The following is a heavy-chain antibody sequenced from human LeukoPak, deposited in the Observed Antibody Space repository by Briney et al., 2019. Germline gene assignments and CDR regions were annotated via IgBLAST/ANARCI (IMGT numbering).Heavy chain of an antibody. J-gene: IGHJ4*02. Sequence: QPGGSLGLSCTASGFTFSDYAMSWFRQAPGKGLEWVGFIRNKAYGGTAEYAASVKGRFTISRDDSKTIAYLQMNSLKTEDTAVYYCTREKRYFDWFQADYWGQGTLVTVSS. D-gene: IGHD3-9*01. CDR1: GFTFSDYA. V-gene: IGHV3-49*03. CDR3: TREKRYFDWFQADY. CDR2: IRNKAYGGTA.